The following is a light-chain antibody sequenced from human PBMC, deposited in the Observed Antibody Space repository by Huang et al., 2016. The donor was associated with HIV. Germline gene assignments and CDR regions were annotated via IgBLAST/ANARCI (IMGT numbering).Light chain of an antibody. CDR2: GAS. V-gene: IGKV3-15*01. CDR1: QSVSSN. J-gene: IGKJ3*01. CDR3: QQYNNWPPAT. Sequence: EIVMTQPPATLSVSPGERATLSCRASQSVSSNLAWYQQKPGQAPRLLIYGASTRATGIPARFSGSGSGTEFTLTISSPQSEDFAVYYCQQYNNWPPATFGPGTKVDIK.